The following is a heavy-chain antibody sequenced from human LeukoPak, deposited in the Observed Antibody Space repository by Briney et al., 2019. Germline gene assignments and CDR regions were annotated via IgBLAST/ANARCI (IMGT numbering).Heavy chain of an antibody. J-gene: IGHJ3*01. V-gene: IGHV1-69*13. Sequence: SVKVSCKASGGTFIRYTFSWVGQAPGQGVEWMGGIILLFGTANYAQKFQGRVTITADEETSTVNMEMSGLRSEATAMYYCATSGRNVWSGYKDAFDVWGQGTMVTVSS. CDR1: GGTFIRYT. CDR2: IILLFGTA. D-gene: IGHD3-3*01. CDR3: ATSGRNVWSGYKDAFDV.